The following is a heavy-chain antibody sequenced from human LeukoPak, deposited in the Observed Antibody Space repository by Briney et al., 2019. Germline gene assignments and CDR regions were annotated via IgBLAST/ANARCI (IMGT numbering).Heavy chain of an antibody. D-gene: IGHD3-10*01. Sequence: PGGSLSLSCAASGSTVSSNYLSWVRQAPGKGLGWDSVIYSGGSAYYADSVKGRFTISRDKSKNTLYLQMNSLRAEDTVVYYCARSRYGGNWCDPWGQGTLVTVSS. V-gene: IGHV3-66*01. CDR1: GSTVSSNY. J-gene: IGHJ5*02. CDR2: IYSGGSA. CDR3: ARSRYGGNWCDP.